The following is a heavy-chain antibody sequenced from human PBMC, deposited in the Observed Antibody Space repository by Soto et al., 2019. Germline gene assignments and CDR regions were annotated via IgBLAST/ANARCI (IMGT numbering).Heavy chain of an antibody. CDR1: GYNFPNYS. J-gene: IGHJ4*02. D-gene: IGHD2-15*01. Sequence: GESLKIFCRGSGYNFPNYSIAWVRQMPGKGLEWMGIIYPGDSNTRYSPSFEGQVTISADKSISTAYLQWSSLKASDTAMYYCARRGGYCSGGSCWIDSWGQGTQVTVSS. V-gene: IGHV5-51*01. CDR3: ARRGGYCSGGSCWIDS. CDR2: IYPGDSNT.